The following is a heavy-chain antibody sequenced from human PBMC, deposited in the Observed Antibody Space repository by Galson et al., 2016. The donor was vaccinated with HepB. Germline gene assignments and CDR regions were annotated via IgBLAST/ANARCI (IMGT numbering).Heavy chain of an antibody. J-gene: IGHJ5*02. D-gene: IGHD2-21*01. CDR2: IHETGRT. V-gene: IGHV4-4*02. Sequence: ETLSPTCAVSGVSITTTDWWSWVRQPPGKGLEWIGEIHETGRTNYNVSLKSRVTISVDKSRKQPSLRMESVTAADTAVYYCARLITRDCGVSTCSDHDVNWFDPWGQGTLVTVSS. CDR3: ARLITRDCGVSTCSDHDVNWFDP. CDR1: GVSITTTDW.